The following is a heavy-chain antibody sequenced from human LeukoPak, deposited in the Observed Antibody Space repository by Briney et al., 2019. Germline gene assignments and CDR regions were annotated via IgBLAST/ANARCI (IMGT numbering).Heavy chain of an antibody. CDR3: AREQSSSTSRCLDY. CDR1: GGSVSSYY. D-gene: IGHD6-6*01. CDR2: IYIDGST. Sequence: SETLSLTCAVSGGSVSSYYWSWIRQPAGKGLEWIGRIYIDGSTNYNPSLKSRVAMSVDTSKNQFSLKLSSVTAADTAVYYCAREQSSSTSRCLDYWGQGTLVTVSS. J-gene: IGHJ4*02. V-gene: IGHV4-4*07.